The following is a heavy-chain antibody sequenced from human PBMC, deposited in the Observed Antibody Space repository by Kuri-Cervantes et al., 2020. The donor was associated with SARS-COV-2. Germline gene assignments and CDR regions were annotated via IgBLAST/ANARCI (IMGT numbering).Heavy chain of an antibody. CDR1: GFTFKNYW. J-gene: IGHJ6*02. CDR2: IKQDGSDI. V-gene: IGHV3-7*03. Sequence: GESLKISCAASGFTFKNYWMNWVRQAPGKGLEWVANIKQDGSDIFYVDSVKGRFTISRENAENSLYLQMNSLSAEDTAVYYCARVGYYYGMDVWGQGTTVTVSS. CDR3: ARVGYYYGMDV.